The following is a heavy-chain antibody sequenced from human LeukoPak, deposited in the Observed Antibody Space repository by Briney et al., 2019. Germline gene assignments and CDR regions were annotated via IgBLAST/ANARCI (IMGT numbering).Heavy chain of an antibody. V-gene: IGHV3-74*01. CDR3: ARGVVVIATSGNDY. J-gene: IGHJ4*02. Sequence: GGSLRLSCAASGFTFSNYWMHWVRQAPGKGLVWVSGITPDGSSTRYVDSVRGRFTISRDNTKNTLYLQMNSLRTEDTAVYYCARGVVVIATSGNDYWAREPWSPSPQ. D-gene: IGHD3-16*02. CDR2: ITPDGSST. CDR1: GFTFSNYW.